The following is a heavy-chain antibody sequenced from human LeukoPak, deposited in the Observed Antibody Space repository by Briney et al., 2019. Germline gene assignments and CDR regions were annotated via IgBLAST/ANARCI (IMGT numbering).Heavy chain of an antibody. Sequence: ASVKVSCKASGCTFTSYHMHWVRQAPGQGLEWMGIINPSGGSTNYAQKFQGRVTMTRDKSTRTVYMELSSLRSADTAIYYCARGYGDFDNWGQGALVTVSS. D-gene: IGHD4-17*01. J-gene: IGHJ4*02. V-gene: IGHV1-46*01. CDR3: ARGYGDFDN. CDR1: GCTFTSYH. CDR2: INPSGGST.